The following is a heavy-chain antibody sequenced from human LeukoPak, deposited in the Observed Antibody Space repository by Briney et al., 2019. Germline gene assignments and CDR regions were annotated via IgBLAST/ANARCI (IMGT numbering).Heavy chain of an antibody. J-gene: IGHJ3*01. CDR2: ISGYTGDT. D-gene: IGHD2-15*01. Sequence: ASVKVSCKTSGYTFTNYDIYWVRQAPGQGLECMGWISGYTGDTKYTQILQGRFTVTTDTSTSTAYMELRSLTYDDTAVYYCARAGYCGDGGCRGGSAFDVWGQGTMVTVSS. V-gene: IGHV1-18*01. CDR1: GYTFTNYD. CDR3: ARAGYCGDGGCRGGSAFDV.